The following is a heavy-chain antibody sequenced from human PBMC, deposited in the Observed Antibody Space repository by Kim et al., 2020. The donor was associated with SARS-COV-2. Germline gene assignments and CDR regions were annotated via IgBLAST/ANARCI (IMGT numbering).Heavy chain of an antibody. V-gene: IGHV1-69*04. Sequence: SVKVSCKASGGTFSSYAISWVRQAPGQGLEWMGRIIPIFGIANYAQKFQGRVTITADKSTSTAYMELSSLRSEDTAVYYCARDAHSYGQNRPIDYWGQGTLVTVSS. CDR3: ARDAHSYGQNRPIDY. D-gene: IGHD5-18*01. CDR1: GGTFSSYA. J-gene: IGHJ4*02. CDR2: IIPIFGIA.